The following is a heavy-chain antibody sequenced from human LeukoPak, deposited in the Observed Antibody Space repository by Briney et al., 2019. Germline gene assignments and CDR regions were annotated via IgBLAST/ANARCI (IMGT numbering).Heavy chain of an antibody. CDR1: GFTLSIYW. Sequence: GGSLRLSCAASGFTLSIYWMSWIRQAPGKGLEWVANIKQDGSEKHYVDSVKGRFTISRDNAKNSLFLQMNSLRAEDTAVYYCARTIFGVVIIGILFDYWGQGTLVTVSS. CDR3: ARTIFGVVIIGILFDY. CDR2: IKQDGSEK. J-gene: IGHJ4*02. D-gene: IGHD3-3*01. V-gene: IGHV3-7*01.